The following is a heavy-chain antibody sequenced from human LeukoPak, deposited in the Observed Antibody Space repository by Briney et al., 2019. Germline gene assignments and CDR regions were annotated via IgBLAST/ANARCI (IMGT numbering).Heavy chain of an antibody. D-gene: IGHD5-12*01. CDR3: TTHPDGWLRLYYYFDY. CDR2: IKSKTDGGTT. J-gene: IGHJ4*02. V-gene: IGHV3-15*01. Sequence: PGGSLRLSCAASGFTFSNAWMSWVRQAPGKGLDWGGRIKSKTDGGTTDYAAPVKGRFTISRDDSKNTLYLKMNSLKTEDTAVYYCTTHPDGWLRLYYYFDYWGQGTLVTVSS. CDR1: GFTFSNAW.